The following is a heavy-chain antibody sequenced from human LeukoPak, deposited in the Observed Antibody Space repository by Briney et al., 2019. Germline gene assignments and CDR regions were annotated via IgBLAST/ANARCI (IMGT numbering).Heavy chain of an antibody. CDR2: INHSGST. J-gene: IGHJ4*02. CDR3: ARARHRSGPADY. D-gene: IGHD2-2*01. V-gene: IGHV4-34*01. Sequence: PPETLSLTCAVYGGSFSGYYWSWIRQPPGKGLEWIGEINHSGSTNYNPSLKSRVTISVDTSKNQFSLKLSSVTAADTAVYYCARARHRSGPADYWGQGTLVTVSS. CDR1: GGSFSGYY.